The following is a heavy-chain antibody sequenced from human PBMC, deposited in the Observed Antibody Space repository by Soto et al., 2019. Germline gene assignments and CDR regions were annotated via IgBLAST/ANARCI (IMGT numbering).Heavy chain of an antibody. CDR2: IKQDGSEK. V-gene: IGHV3-7*01. J-gene: IGHJ4*02. Sequence: GGSLRLSCAASGFTFSSYWMSWVRQAPGKGLEWVANIKQDGSEKYYVDSVKGRFTISRDNAKNSLYLQMNSLRAEDTAVYYWARSYYDSSGYYSTYFDYWGQGTLVTVSS. CDR3: ARSYYDSSGYYSTYFDY. D-gene: IGHD3-22*01. CDR1: GFTFSSYW.